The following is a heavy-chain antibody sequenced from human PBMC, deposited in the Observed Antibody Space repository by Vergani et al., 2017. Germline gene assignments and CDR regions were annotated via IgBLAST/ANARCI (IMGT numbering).Heavy chain of an antibody. Sequence: QVQLVQSGAEVKKPGSSVKVSCKASGGTFSSYAISWVRQAPGQGLEWMGGIIPIFGTANYAQKFQGRVTITADESTSTAYMELSSLRSEDTAVYYCAREANGALYCSGGSCNTHNWFDPWGQGTLVTVSS. CDR1: GGTFSSYA. J-gene: IGHJ5*02. CDR3: AREANGALYCSGGSCNTHNWFDP. CDR2: IIPIFGTA. D-gene: IGHD2-15*01. V-gene: IGHV1-69*01.